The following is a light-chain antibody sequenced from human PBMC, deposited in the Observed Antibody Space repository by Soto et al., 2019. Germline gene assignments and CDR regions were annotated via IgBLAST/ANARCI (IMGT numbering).Light chain of an antibody. CDR2: GAS. Sequence: DIQMTQSPSSLSASIGDRITITCRASQSISTYLNWYQQTPGKAPRLLIYGASTLQNGVPSRFSGSGSATDYTLTISSLQPEDFATYYCQQSFITPPLTFGGGTKVEMK. CDR1: QSISTY. CDR3: QQSFITPPLT. J-gene: IGKJ4*01. V-gene: IGKV1-39*01.